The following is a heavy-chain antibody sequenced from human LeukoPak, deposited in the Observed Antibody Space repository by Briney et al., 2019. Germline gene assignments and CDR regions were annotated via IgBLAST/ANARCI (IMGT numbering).Heavy chain of an antibody. CDR2: ISNIGNST. D-gene: IGHD2-2*01. CDR1: GFTFSSYA. V-gene: IGHV3-23*01. CDR3: ANRRCTGTSCYLDY. J-gene: IGHJ4*02. Sequence: GGSLRLSCAASGFTFSSYAMTWVRQAPGKGLDWVAAISNIGNSTYYADSVKGRFTISRDNTKHTVYLQMNSLRAEDTAVYYCANRRCTGTSCYLDYWGQGTLVTVSS.